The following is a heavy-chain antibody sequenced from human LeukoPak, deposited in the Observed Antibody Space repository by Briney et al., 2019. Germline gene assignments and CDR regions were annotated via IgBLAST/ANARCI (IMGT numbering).Heavy chain of an antibody. Sequence: ASVTVSCKASGYTFTSYGISWVRQAPGQGLEWMGWISAYNGNTNYAQKLQGRVTMTTDTSTSTAYMELRSLRSDDTAVYYCAREKKITIFGVVIDGMDVWGQGTTVTVSS. CDR2: ISAYNGNT. CDR1: GYTFTSYG. J-gene: IGHJ6*02. CDR3: AREKKITIFGVVIDGMDV. V-gene: IGHV1-18*01. D-gene: IGHD3-3*01.